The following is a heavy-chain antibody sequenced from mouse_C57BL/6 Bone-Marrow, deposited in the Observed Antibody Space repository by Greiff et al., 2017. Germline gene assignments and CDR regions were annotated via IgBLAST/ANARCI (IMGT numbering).Heavy chain of an antibody. J-gene: IGHJ2*01. CDR1: GYAFTNYL. Sequence: QVHVKQSGAELVRPGTSVKVSCKASGYAFTNYLIEWVKQRPGQGLEWIGEVYPRSGNTYYNEKFKGKATLTADKYSSTAYMELRSLTSEDSAVYFCARNWASYYFDYWGQGTTLTVSS. V-gene: IGHV1-54*01. CDR3: ARNWASYYFDY. D-gene: IGHD4-1*01. CDR2: VYPRSGNT.